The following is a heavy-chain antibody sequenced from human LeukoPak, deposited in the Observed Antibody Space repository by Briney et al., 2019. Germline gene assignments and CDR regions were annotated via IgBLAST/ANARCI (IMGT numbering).Heavy chain of an antibody. CDR3: AKDYILKDWLFNPCFDY. CDR1: GYTFTGYY. J-gene: IGHJ4*02. CDR2: INPNSGGT. D-gene: IGHD3/OR15-3a*01. V-gene: IGHV1-2*02. Sequence: ASVKVSCKASGYTFTGYYMHWVRQAPGQGLEWMGWINPNSGGTNYAQKFQGRVTMTRDTSISTAYMELSRLRSDDTAVYYCAKDYILKDWLFNPCFDYWGQGTLVTVSS.